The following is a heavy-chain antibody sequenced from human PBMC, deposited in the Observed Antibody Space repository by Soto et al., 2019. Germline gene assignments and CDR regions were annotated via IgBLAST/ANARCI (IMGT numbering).Heavy chain of an antibody. Sequence: GGSLRLSCAASGFTFADYAMHWVRQAPGKGLEWVSGINWNSGSIGYADSVKGRFTISRDNAKNSLYLQMNSLRAEDTALYYCARFSSAVDALDIWGQGTMGTVSS. CDR1: GFTFADYA. J-gene: IGHJ3*02. CDR3: ARFSSAVDALDI. D-gene: IGHD3-10*01. CDR2: INWNSGSI. V-gene: IGHV3-9*01.